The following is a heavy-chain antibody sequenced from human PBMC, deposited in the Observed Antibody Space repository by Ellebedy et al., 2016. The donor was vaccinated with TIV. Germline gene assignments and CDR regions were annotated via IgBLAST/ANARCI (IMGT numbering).Heavy chain of an antibody. Sequence: GGSLRLSXAASGVCLSNSFMSWIRQAPGKGLEWVSTLTADGRSTYFADSVKGRFTISRDNSKNTVYLQMNSLRSEDTAVYYCRPGHYSDAWGQGTLVTVSS. CDR1: GVCLSNSF. J-gene: IGHJ4*02. CDR2: LTADGRST. CDR3: RPGHYSDA. V-gene: IGHV3-23*01.